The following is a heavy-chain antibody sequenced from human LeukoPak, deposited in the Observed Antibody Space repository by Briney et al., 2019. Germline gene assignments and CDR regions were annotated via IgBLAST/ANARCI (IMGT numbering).Heavy chain of an antibody. Sequence: SETLSLTCAVYGGSFSGYYWSWIRQPPGKGLEWIGEINHSGSTNYNPSLKSRVTISVDTSKNQFSLKLSSVTAADTAVYYCARASFMRGFDYWGQGTLVTVSS. CDR1: GGSFSGYY. J-gene: IGHJ4*02. CDR2: INHSGST. D-gene: IGHD3-16*01. V-gene: IGHV4-34*01. CDR3: ARASFMRGFDY.